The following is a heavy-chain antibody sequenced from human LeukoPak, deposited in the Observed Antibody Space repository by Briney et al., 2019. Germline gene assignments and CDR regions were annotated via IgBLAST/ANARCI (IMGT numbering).Heavy chain of an antibody. CDR3: ARGNGATSDY. CDR1: GGSFSGYY. Sequence: SETLSLTCAVYGGSFSGYYWSWIRQPPGKGLEWIGEINHSGSTNYNPSLKSRVTISVDTSKNQFSLKLSSVTAADTAVYYCARGNGATSDYWGQGTLVTVSS. D-gene: IGHD1-26*01. J-gene: IGHJ4*02. V-gene: IGHV4-34*01. CDR2: INHSGST.